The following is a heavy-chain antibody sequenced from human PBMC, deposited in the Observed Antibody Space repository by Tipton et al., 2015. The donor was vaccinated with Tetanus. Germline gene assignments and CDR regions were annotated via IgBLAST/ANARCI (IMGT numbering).Heavy chain of an antibody. J-gene: IGHJ1*01. CDR2: INHSGST. CDR3: ARGSSVWSWYMQH. Sequence: WSWIRQPPGKGLEWIGEINHSGSTNYNPSLKSRVTMSVDTSKNQFSLKLSSVTAADTAVYYCARGSSVWSWYMQHWGQGTLVTVSS. D-gene: IGHD3-22*01. V-gene: IGHV4-34*01.